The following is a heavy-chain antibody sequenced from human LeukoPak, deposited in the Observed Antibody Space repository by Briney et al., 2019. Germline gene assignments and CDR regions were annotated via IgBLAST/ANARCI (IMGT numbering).Heavy chain of an antibody. CDR3: ARIYSSSSEPFDY. V-gene: IGHV4-39*01. CDR2: IYYSGST. Sequence: SETLSLTCTVSGGSISSSSYYWGWIRQPPGKGLEWIGSIYYSGSTYYNPSLKSRVTISVDTSKNQFSLKLSSVTAAATAVYYCARIYSSSSEPFDYWGQGTLVTVSS. D-gene: IGHD6-13*01. CDR1: GGSISSSSYY. J-gene: IGHJ4*02.